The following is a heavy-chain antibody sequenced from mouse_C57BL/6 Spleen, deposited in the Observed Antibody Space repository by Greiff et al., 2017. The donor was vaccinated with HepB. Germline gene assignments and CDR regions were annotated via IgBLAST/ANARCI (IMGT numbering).Heavy chain of an antibody. J-gene: IGHJ1*03. Sequence: EVKLQQSGPELVKPGASVKISCKASGYSFTGYYMNWVKQSPEKSLEWIGEINPSTGGTTYNQKFKAKATLTVDKSSSTAYMQLKSLTSEDSAVYYCARKRDYWYFDVWGTGTTVTVSS. CDR2: INPSTGGT. CDR3: ARKRDYWYFDV. CDR1: GYSFTGYY. V-gene: IGHV1-42*01.